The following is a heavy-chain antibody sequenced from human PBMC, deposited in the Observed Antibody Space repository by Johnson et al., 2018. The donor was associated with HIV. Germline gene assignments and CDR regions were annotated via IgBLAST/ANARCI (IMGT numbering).Heavy chain of an antibody. D-gene: IGHD2-8*02. CDR1: GFTFDDYG. CDR2: INWNGGST. V-gene: IGHV3-20*04. Sequence: VQLVESGGGLVQPGGSLRLSCAASGFTFDDYGMSWVRQAPGKGLEWDSGINWNGGSTGYADSVKGRFTISRDNSKNTLYLQMNSLRAEDRAVYYCAKDWDIVLGRPYAFDIWGQGTMVTVSS. CDR3: AKDWDIVLGRPYAFDI. J-gene: IGHJ3*02.